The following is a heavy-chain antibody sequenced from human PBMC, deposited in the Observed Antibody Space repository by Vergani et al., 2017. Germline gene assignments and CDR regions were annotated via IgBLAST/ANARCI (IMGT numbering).Heavy chain of an antibody. CDR1: GFTFSSYA. J-gene: IGHJ4*02. V-gene: IGHV3-23*01. CDR2: ISGSGGST. CDR3: ARGYYDFWSGPGFDY. D-gene: IGHD3-3*01. Sequence: EVQLLESGGGLVQPGGSLRLSCAASGFTFSSYAMSWVRQAPGKGLEWVSAISGSGGSTYYADSVKGRFTISRDNSKNTLYLQMNSLRAEDTAVYYCARGYYDFWSGPGFDYWGQGTLVTVSS.